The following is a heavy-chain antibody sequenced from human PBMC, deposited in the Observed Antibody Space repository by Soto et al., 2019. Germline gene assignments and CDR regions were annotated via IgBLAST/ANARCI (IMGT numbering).Heavy chain of an antibody. CDR1: GFTFSSYA. D-gene: IGHD6-19*01. V-gene: IGHV3-23*01. J-gene: IGHJ4*02. Sequence: EVQLLESGGGLVQPGGSLNLSCAASGFTFSSYAMSWVRQAPGRGLEWVSAISGSGGSTYYADSVKGRFTISRDNSKNTLYLQMNSLRAEDTAVYYCAKDSVIAVVGTCDYWGQGTLVTVSS. CDR2: ISGSGGST. CDR3: AKDSVIAVVGTCDY.